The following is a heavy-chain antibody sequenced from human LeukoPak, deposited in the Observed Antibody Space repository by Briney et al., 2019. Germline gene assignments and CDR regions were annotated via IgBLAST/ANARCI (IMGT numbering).Heavy chain of an antibody. CDR1: GFTFSSYA. CDR3: AKDHGSSDWYYFDY. Sequence: GGSLRLSCAASGFTFSSYAMHWVRQAPGKGLEWVAFIHYDGSNDYYADSVKGRFTISRDNSKNTLYLQMNTLRADDTAVYYCAKDHGSSDWYYFDYWGQGTLVTVSS. D-gene: IGHD6-13*01. CDR2: IHYDGSND. V-gene: IGHV3-30*02. J-gene: IGHJ4*02.